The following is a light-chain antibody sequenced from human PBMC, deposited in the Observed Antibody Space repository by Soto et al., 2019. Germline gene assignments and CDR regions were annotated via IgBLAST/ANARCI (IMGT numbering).Light chain of an antibody. J-gene: IGLJ3*02. V-gene: IGLV1-40*01. CDR2: GNN. CDR1: SSNIGAGYD. Sequence: QLVLTQPPSVSGAPGQRVTISCTGSSSNIGAGYDVHWYQQLPGTAPKLLIYGNNNRPSGVPDRFSGSKSGTSASLAITGLQAEEEADYYCQSYDISMSGSWVFGGGTKLTVL. CDR3: QSYDISMSGSWV.